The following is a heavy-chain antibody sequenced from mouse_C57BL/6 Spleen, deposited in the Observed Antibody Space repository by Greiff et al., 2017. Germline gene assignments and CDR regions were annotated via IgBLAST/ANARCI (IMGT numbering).Heavy chain of an antibody. CDR3: ARSYSNYEGYFDY. CDR1: GYTFTSYW. Sequence: QVQLQRSGAELVKPGASVKLSCKASGYTFTSYWMHWVKQRPGQGLEWIGLIHPNSGSTNYNEKFKSKATLTVDKSSSTAYMQLSSLTSEDSAVYYCARSYSNYEGYFDYWGQGTTLTVSS. V-gene: IGHV1-64*01. J-gene: IGHJ2*01. D-gene: IGHD2-5*01. CDR2: IHPNSGST.